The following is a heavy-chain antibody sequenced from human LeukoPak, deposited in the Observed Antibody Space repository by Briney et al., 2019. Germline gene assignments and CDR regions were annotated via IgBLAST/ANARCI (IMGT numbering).Heavy chain of an antibody. CDR2: IYPGDSDT. D-gene: IGHD1-20*01. Sequence: GESLKISCKGSGYSFTSYWIGWVRQMPGKGLEWIGIIYPGDSDTRYSPSFQGQVTISADKSISNAYLQWSSLKASDTAMYYCARPGITGTTGLDYWGQGTLVTVSS. CDR3: ARPGITGTTGLDY. CDR1: GYSFTSYW. V-gene: IGHV5-51*01. J-gene: IGHJ4*02.